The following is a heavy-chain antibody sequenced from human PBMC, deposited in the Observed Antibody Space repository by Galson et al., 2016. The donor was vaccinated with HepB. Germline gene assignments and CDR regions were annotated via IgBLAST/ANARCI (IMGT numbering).Heavy chain of an antibody. CDR2: INNNDDST. V-gene: IGHV3-23*01. D-gene: IGHD3-10*02. CDR1: GFTFSNYA. J-gene: IGHJ6*02. Sequence: SLRLSCAASGFTFSNYAMTWVRQAPGKGLEWISTINNNDDSTYYADSVQGRFTISRDKSKNTPFLKMNSLRAEDTAVYYCAKDWSTTTCVQGCLDVWGQGTTVTVSS. CDR3: AKDWSTTTCVQGCLDV.